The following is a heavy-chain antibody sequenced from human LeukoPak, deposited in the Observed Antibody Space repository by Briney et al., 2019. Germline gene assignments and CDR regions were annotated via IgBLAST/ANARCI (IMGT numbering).Heavy chain of an antibody. CDR3: VKEQGSGSYRTADY. CDR2: ITYDGDTT. J-gene: IGHJ4*02. Sequence: GRSLRLSCSASGFTFGDYGMTWVRQAPGKGLEWVAVITYDGDTTYFEDSVKGRFTISRDTSKSTLYLQMNSLGAEDTAVYYCVKEQGSGSYRTADYWGQGTLVTVSS. D-gene: IGHD3-10*01. CDR1: GFTFGDYG. V-gene: IGHV3-30*18.